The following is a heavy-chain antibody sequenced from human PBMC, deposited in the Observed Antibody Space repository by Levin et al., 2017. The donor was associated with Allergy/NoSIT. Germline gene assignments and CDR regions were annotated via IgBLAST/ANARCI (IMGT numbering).Heavy chain of an antibody. CDR3: ARDYGDYCLDY. V-gene: IGHV3-30-3*01. J-gene: IGHJ4*02. D-gene: IGHD4-17*01. Sequence: GGSLRLSCAASGFTFSSYAMHWVRQAPGKGLEWVAVISYDGSNKYYADSVKGRFTISRDNSKNTLYLQMNSLRAEDTAVYYCARDYGDYCLDYWGQGTLVTVSS. CDR2: ISYDGSNK. CDR1: GFTFSSYA.